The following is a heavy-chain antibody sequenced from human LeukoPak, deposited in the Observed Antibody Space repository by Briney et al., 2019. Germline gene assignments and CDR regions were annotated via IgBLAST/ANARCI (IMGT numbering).Heavy chain of an antibody. CDR1: GGTFSSYA. D-gene: IGHD5-18*01. CDR3: ARGWIHTAMGLSYYYYMDV. CDR2: IIPIFGTA. J-gene: IGHJ6*03. V-gene: IGHV1-69*06. Sequence: SVKVSCKASGGTFSSYAISWVRQAPGQGLEWMGGIIPIFGTANYAQKFQGRVTITADKSTSTAYMELSSLRSEDTAVYYCARGWIHTAMGLSYYYYMDVWGKGTTVTVSS.